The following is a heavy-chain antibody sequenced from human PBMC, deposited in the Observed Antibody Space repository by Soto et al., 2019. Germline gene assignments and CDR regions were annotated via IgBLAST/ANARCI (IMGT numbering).Heavy chain of an antibody. Sequence: QAQIQQWGAGLLKPAETLSLTCAVYGGSFSDYYWSWIRQPPGKGLEWIGEINHSGITNYSPSLKSRVTMSVDTSKNQFSLKLTSVTAADTALYYCARFPFDSNDWTNPRYFDIWGQGTLVTVSS. CDR1: GGSFSDYY. D-gene: IGHD3-22*01. CDR3: ARFPFDSNDWTNPRYFDI. J-gene: IGHJ4*02. CDR2: INHSGIT. V-gene: IGHV4-34*01.